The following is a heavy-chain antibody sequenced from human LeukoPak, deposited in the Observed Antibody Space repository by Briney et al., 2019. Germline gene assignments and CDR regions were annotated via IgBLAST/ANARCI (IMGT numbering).Heavy chain of an antibody. CDR3: ARLGIAAANWFDP. J-gene: IGHJ5*02. D-gene: IGHD6-13*01. CDR2: ICPGDSDT. CDR1: GYSFTSYW. V-gene: IGHV5-51*01. Sequence: GESLKISCKGSGYSFTSYWIGWVRQMPGKGPEWMGIICPGDSDTRYSPSFQGQVTISADKSISTAYLQWSSLKASDTAMYYCARLGIAAANWFDPWGQGTLVTVSS.